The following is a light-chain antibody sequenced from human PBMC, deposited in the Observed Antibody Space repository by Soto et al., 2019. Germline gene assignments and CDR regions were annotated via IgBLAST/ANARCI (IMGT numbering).Light chain of an antibody. CDR1: QSVSSSY. Sequence: EIVFTQSPGTPSLSPGERATLSCRASQSVSSSYLAWYQQKPGQAPRLLIYGASSRATGIPDRFSGSGSGTDFTLTISRLEPEDFAVYYCQQYGSSPGITFGQGTRLENK. CDR3: QQYGSSPGIT. CDR2: GAS. V-gene: IGKV3-20*01. J-gene: IGKJ5*01.